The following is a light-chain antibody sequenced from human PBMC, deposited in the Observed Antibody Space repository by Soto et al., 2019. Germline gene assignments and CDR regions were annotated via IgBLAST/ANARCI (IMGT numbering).Light chain of an antibody. CDR3: SSYTSSSTRVV. J-gene: IGLJ2*01. V-gene: IGLV2-14*03. CDR1: SSDVGGYNY. Sequence: QSALTQPASVSGSPGQSITISCTGTSSDVGGYNYVSWYQQHPGKAPKVMIFDVSRRPSGVSNRFSGSKSGNTASLTTSGLQVEDEADYYCSSYTSSSTRVVFGGGTKLTVL. CDR2: DVS.